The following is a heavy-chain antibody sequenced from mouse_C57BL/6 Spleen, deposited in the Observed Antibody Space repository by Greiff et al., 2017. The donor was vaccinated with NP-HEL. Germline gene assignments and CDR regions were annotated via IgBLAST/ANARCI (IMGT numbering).Heavy chain of an antibody. CDR2: IFPGSGST. D-gene: IGHD3-2*02. CDR3: ERGGSGWEDYYAMDY. V-gene: IGHV1-56*01. Sequence: VQLQQSGPELVRPGASVKISCKAPGYTFTSHWMQWVRQRPGQGLEWIGEIFPGSGSTYYNEKFKGKATLTVDTSSSTAYMQLSSLTSEDSAVYVCERGGSGWEDYYAMDYWGQGTSVTVSS. J-gene: IGHJ4*01. CDR1: GYTFTSHW.